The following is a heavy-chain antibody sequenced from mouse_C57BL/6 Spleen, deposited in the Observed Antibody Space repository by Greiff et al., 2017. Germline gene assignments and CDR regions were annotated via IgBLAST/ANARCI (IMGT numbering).Heavy chain of an antibody. CDR2: INPSSGYT. Sequence: QVQLKQSGAELARPGASVKMSCKASGYTFTSYTMHWVKQRPGQGLEWIGYINPSSGYTKYNQKFKDKATLTADKSSSTAYMQLSSLTSSDAAVYYCARGWYGSHYFDYWGQGTTLTVSS. J-gene: IGHJ2*01. CDR1: GYTFTSYT. CDR3: ARGWYGSHYFDY. V-gene: IGHV1-4*01. D-gene: IGHD1-1*01.